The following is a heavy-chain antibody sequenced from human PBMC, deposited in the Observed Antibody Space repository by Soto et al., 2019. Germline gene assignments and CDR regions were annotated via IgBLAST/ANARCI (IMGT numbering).Heavy chain of an antibody. Sequence: EVQLVESGGGLVKPGGSLRLSCAASGFTFFSYSINWVRQAPGKGLEWVSSISSSRTYIYYADSVRGRFTISRDNAKNSLYLQMNSLRAEDTAMYYCARDYYSTNWENGYFYYAMDVWGQGTTVTVSS. CDR2: ISSSRTYI. CDR3: ARDYYSTNWENGYFYYAMDV. V-gene: IGHV3-21*01. CDR1: GFTFFSYS. D-gene: IGHD6-13*01. J-gene: IGHJ6*02.